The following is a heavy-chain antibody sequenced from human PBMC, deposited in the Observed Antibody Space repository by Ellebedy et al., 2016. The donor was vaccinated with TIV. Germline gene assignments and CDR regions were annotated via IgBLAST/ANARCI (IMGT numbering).Heavy chain of an antibody. J-gene: IGHJ4*02. CDR3: ASAGDYVGGFDY. V-gene: IGHV5-10-1*01. CDR1: GYSFTSYW. D-gene: IGHD4-17*01. Sequence: GESLKISCKGSGYSFTSYWISWVRQMPGKGLEWMGRIDPSDSYTNYSPSFQGHVTSSADKSISTAYLQWSSLKASDTAMYSCASAGDYVGGFDYWGQGTLVTVSS. CDR2: IDPSDSYT.